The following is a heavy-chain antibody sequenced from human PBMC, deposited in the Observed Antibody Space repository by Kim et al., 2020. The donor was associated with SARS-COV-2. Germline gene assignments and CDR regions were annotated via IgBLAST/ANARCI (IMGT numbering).Heavy chain of an antibody. J-gene: IGHJ6*02. CDR2: ISSSSSYI. D-gene: IGHD5-12*01. CDR3: ARASGYDRGFPTYYYYGMDV. Sequence: GGSLRLSCAASGFTFSSYSMNWVRQAPGKGLEWVSSISSSSSYIYYADSVKGRFTISRDNAKNSLYLQMNSLRAEDTAVYYCARASGYDRGFPTYYYYGMDVWGQGTTVTVSS. V-gene: IGHV3-21*01. CDR1: GFTFSSYS.